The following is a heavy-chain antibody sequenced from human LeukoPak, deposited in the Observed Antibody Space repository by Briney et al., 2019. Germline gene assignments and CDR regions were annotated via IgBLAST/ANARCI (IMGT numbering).Heavy chain of an antibody. J-gene: IGHJ4*02. V-gene: IGHV3-9*01. CDR2: ISWNSGSI. Sequence: PGRSLRLSCAASGFTFDDYAMYWVRQAPGKGLEWVSGISWNSGSIGYADSVRGRFTISRDNAKDSLYLQMNSLRAEDTAVYYCARVYYYETSGYPGVFDYWGQGTLVTVSS. CDR3: ARVYYYETSGYPGVFDY. D-gene: IGHD3-22*01. CDR1: GFTFDDYA.